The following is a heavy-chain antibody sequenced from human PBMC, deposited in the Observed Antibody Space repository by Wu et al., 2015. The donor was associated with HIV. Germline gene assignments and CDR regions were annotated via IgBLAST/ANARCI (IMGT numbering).Heavy chain of an antibody. D-gene: IGHD6-19*01. CDR1: GGTFRYNA. V-gene: IGHV1-69*12. J-gene: IGHJ4*02. Sequence: QVQLLQSGAEVKKPGSSVKVSCKFSGGTFRYNAISWVRQAPGQGLEWMGGIIPFFPETNYAQKFQGRVTISADESRSTAYMELSSLRSEDTAVYYCARGYSSGWYFTLGYWGQGTLVIVSS. CDR2: IIPFFPET. CDR3: ARGYSSGWYFTLGY.